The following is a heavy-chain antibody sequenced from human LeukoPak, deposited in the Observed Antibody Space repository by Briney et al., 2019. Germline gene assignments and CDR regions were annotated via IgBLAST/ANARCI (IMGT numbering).Heavy chain of an antibody. V-gene: IGHV3-7*01. D-gene: IGHD2/OR15-2a*01. CDR1: RFTFTGYW. CDR3: ARPPYPGATLFYFDS. CDR2: IKPEVSDN. Sequence: GGSLRLSCAASRFTFTGYWMTCVCQAPGKGLWWVAFIKPEVSDNYYADSVRGGFTISRDNAKNSLYLQMNSLGAEDTAVYYCARPPYPGATLFYFDSWGQGTLVTVSS. J-gene: IGHJ4*02.